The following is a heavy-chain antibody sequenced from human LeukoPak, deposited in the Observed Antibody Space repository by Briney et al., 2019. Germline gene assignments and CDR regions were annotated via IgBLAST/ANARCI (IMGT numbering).Heavy chain of an antibody. J-gene: IGHJ5*02. D-gene: IGHD2-2*01. Sequence: ASVKVSCKASGYTFTDYYIHWVRQAPGQGLEWMGWISAYNGNTNYAQKLQGRVTMTTDTSTTTAYMELRSLRSDDTAVYYCARDQCSSTRCYQPNWFDPWGQGTLVIVSS. CDR1: GYTFTDYY. CDR3: ARDQCSSTRCYQPNWFDP. V-gene: IGHV1-18*04. CDR2: ISAYNGNT.